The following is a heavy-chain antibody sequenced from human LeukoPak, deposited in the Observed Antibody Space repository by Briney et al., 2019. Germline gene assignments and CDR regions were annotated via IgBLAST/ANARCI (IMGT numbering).Heavy chain of an antibody. D-gene: IGHD2-2*01. V-gene: IGHV3-30*18. CDR3: AKDDCRTTTCHGS. CDR2: ISYDGSNK. CDR1: GFTFSSYG. Sequence: PGGSLTLSCPATGFTFSSYGMEWVRPAPAKGLEWVAFISYDGSNKYYADSVKGRFTASRDNSKNRLFLQRNSLRPEDTAGYYCAKDDCRTTTCHGSWGQGTLVTVSS. J-gene: IGHJ5*02.